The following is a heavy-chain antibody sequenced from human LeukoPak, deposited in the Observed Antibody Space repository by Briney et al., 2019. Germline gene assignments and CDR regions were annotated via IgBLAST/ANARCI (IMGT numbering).Heavy chain of an antibody. D-gene: IGHD3-10*01. CDR3: ARVLLWFGESWGWFDP. CDR1: GGSFSGYY. V-gene: IGHV4-34*01. Sequence: SETLSLTCAVYGGSFSGYYWSWIRQPPGKGLEWIGEINHSGSTNYNPSLKSRVTISVDTSKNQFSLKLSSVTAADTAVYYCARVLLWFGESWGWFDPWGQGTPVTVSS. CDR2: INHSGST. J-gene: IGHJ5*02.